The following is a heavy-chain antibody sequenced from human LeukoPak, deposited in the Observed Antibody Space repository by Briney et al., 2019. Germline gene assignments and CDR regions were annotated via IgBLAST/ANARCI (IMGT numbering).Heavy chain of an antibody. V-gene: IGHV1-8*02. Sequence: ASVKVSCKASGGTFSSYAISWVRQAPGQGLEWMGWMNPNSGNTGYAQKFQGRVTMTRNTSISTAYMELSSLRSEDTAVYYCARRNYGSPRWFDPWGQGTLVTASS. CDR2: MNPNSGNT. CDR1: GGTFSSYA. D-gene: IGHD3-10*01. CDR3: ARRNYGSPRWFDP. J-gene: IGHJ5*02.